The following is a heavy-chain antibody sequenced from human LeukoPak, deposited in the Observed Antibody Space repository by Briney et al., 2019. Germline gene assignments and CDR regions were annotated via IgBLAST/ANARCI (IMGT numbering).Heavy chain of an antibody. J-gene: IGHJ4*02. CDR1: GFTFSSYG. D-gene: IGHD6-19*01. CDR2: IWYDGSNK. CDR3: ARETPPRSSGFDY. V-gene: IGHV3-33*01. Sequence: PGGSLRLSCAASGFTFSSYGMHWVRQAPGKGLEWVAVIWYDGSNKYYADSVKGRFTISRDNSKNTLYLQMNSLRAEDTAVYYCARETPPRSSGFDYWGQGTLVTVSS.